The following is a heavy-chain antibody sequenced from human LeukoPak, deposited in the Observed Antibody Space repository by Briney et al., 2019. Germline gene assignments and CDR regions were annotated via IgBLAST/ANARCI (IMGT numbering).Heavy chain of an antibody. CDR3: TRGLRTTILGGDYF. V-gene: IGHV3-48*03. Sequence: GGSLRLSCAASGFTFSSYDMKWVRQAPGKGLEWVAYITSAGATFYPDSLKRRYIISRDNAKSSVSLQMSSLRAEDTAVYYCTRGLRTTILGGDYFWGQGTVVTVSS. CDR1: GFTFSSYD. D-gene: IGHD3-3*01. J-gene: IGHJ4*02. CDR2: ITSAGAT.